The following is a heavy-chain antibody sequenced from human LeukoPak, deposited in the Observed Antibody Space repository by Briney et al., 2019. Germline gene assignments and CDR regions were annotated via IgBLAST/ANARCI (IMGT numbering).Heavy chain of an antibody. CDR3: ASLTTVVTPLDY. CDR1: GGSFSGYY. V-gene: IGHV4-34*01. Sequence: TPSETLSLTCAVYGGSFSGYYWSWIRQPPGKGLEWIGEINHSGSTNYNPSLKSRVTISVDTSKNQFSLKLSSVTAADTAVYYCASLTTVVTPLDYWGQGTLATVSS. D-gene: IGHD4-23*01. CDR2: INHSGST. J-gene: IGHJ4*02.